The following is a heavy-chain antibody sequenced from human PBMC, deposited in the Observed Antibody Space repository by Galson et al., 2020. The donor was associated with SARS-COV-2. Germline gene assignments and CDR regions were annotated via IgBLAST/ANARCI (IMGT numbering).Heavy chain of an antibody. CDR1: GSISSYY. Sequence: SATLSLTCIVSGSISSYYCNWIRQPAGKGLEWIGRIYTGGTTNYNPSLKSPVTMSVDTSKNHFSLKLNSVTAADTAVYYCARGPIAAAGNYFDYWGQGILVTVSS. J-gene: IGHJ4*02. V-gene: IGHV4-4*07. CDR3: ARGPIAAAGNYFDY. D-gene: IGHD6-13*01. CDR2: IYTGGTT.